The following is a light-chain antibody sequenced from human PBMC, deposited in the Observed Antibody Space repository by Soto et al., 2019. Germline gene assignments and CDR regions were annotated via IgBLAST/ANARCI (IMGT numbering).Light chain of an antibody. Sequence: SALTQPASVSGSPGQSVTISCTGTSNDVGFYDLVSWYQQYPGKAPKLIIYEGSRRLSGVSNRFSGSKSGNTAYLTITGLQAEDEAAYYCCAYAGSVTLFVFPAGTKVTVL. CDR1: SNDVGFYDL. CDR3: CAYAGSVTLFV. CDR2: EGS. J-gene: IGLJ1*01. V-gene: IGLV2-23*01.